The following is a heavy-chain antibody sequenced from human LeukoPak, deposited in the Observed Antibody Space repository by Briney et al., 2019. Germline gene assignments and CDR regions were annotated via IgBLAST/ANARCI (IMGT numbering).Heavy chain of an antibody. J-gene: IGHJ4*02. CDR3: ARRYYYDSSGYYN. Sequence: TPSLTCTVSGGSVSSGSYYWSWIRQPPGKALEWLALIDWDDDKYYSTSLKTRLTISKDTSKNQVVLTMTNMDPVDTATYYCARRYYYDSSGYYNWGQGTLVTVSS. CDR1: GGSVSSGSYY. V-gene: IGHV2-70*01. D-gene: IGHD3-22*01. CDR2: IDWDDDK.